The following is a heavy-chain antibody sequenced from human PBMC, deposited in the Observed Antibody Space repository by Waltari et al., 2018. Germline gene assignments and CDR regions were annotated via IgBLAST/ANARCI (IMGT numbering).Heavy chain of an antibody. CDR1: GGTISSYA. D-gene: IGHD4-17*01. CDR3: ARSMEGPTVTNVPRWFDP. V-gene: IGHV1-69*13. CDR2: IIPIFGTA. J-gene: IGHJ5*02. Sequence: QVQLVQSGAEVKKPGSSVKVSCKASGGTISSYAISWVRQAPGQGLEWMGGIIPIFGTANYAQKFQGRVTITADESTSTAYMELSSLRSEDTAVYYCARSMEGPTVTNVPRWFDPWGQGTLVTVSS.